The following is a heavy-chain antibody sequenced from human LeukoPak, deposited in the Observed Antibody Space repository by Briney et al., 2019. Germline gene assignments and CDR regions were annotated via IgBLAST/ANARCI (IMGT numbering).Heavy chain of an antibody. J-gene: IGHJ4*02. CDR3: AREPLGYGSGSYYISYDY. D-gene: IGHD3-10*01. Sequence: PGGSLRLSCAASGFTFSSYWMSWVRQAPGKGLEWVANIKQDGSEKYYVDSVKGRFTISRGNAKNSLYLQMYSLRAEDTAVYYCAREPLGYGSGSYYISYDYWGQGTLVTVSS. CDR1: GFTFSSYW. V-gene: IGHV3-7*01. CDR2: IKQDGSEK.